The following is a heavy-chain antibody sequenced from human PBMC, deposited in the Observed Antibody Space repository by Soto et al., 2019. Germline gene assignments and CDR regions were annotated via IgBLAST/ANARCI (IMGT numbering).Heavy chain of an antibody. CDR3: ARDAYSSSSWRFDP. V-gene: IGHV4-61*08. Sequence: PSETLSLTCTVSGGSISSGAYWSWIRQPPGKGLEWIGYIYYSGSTNYNPSLKSRVTISVDTSKNQFSLKLSSVTAADTAVYYCARDAYSSSSWRFDPWGQGTLVTVSS. CDR1: GGSISSGAY. J-gene: IGHJ5*02. CDR2: IYYSGST. D-gene: IGHD6-6*01.